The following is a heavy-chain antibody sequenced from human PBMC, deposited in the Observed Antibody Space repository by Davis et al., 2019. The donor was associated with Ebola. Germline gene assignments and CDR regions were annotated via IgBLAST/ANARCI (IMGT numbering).Heavy chain of an antibody. D-gene: IGHD2-21*02. CDR3: AVYTVVVTDIRAEYFQH. CDR2: IYYSGST. Sequence: MPSETLSLTCTVSGGSISSGDYYWSWIRQPPGKGLEWIGYIYYSGSTYYNPSLKSRATISVDTSRNQFSLRLSSVTAADTAVYYCAVYTVVVTDIRAEYFQHWGQGTLATVSS. CDR1: GGSISSGDYY. V-gene: IGHV4-30-4*02. J-gene: IGHJ1*01.